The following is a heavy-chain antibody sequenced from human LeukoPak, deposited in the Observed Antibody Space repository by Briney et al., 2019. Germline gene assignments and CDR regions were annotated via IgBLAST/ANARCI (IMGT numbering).Heavy chain of an antibody. CDR3: AISGFSGRYNWFDP. J-gene: IGHJ5*02. D-gene: IGHD3-10*01. CDR1: GFTFSSYG. CDR2: ISGSGGST. Sequence: QAGGSLRLACAASGFTFSSYGMSWVRQAPGKGLEWVSAISGSGGSTYYADSVKGRFTISRDNSKNTLYLQMNSLRAEDTAVYYCAISGFSGRYNWFDPWGQGTLVTVSS. V-gene: IGHV3-23*01.